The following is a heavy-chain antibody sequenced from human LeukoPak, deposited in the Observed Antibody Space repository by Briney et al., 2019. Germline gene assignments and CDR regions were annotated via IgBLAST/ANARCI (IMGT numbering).Heavy chain of an antibody. J-gene: IGHJ5*02. CDR2: ISAYNGNT. CDR1: GYTFTSYG. V-gene: IGHV1-18*01. D-gene: IGHD3-9*01. Sequence: GASVKVSCKASGYTFTSYGISWVRQAPGQGLEWMGWISAYNGNTNYAQKLQGRVTMTTDTSTSTAYMELRSLRSDDTAGYYCARDRLKYDILTGYLNWFDPWGQGTLVTVSS. CDR3: ARDRLKYDILTGYLNWFDP.